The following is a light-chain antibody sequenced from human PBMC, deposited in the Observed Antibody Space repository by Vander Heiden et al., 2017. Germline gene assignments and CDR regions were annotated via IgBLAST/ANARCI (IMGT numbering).Light chain of an antibody. J-gene: IGKJ3*01. Sequence: DIQMTQSPSSLSASVGDRVTITCQASQDISNYLNWYQQKPGQAPKLLIYDASNLETGVPSRFSGSGSGTDFTLTISSLQPEDIATYYCQQYDNLLFTFGPGTKVDIK. CDR3: QQYDNLLFT. V-gene: IGKV1-33*01. CDR1: QDISNY. CDR2: DAS.